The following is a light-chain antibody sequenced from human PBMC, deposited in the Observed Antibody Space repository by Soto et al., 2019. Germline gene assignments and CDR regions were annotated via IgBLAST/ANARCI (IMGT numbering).Light chain of an antibody. CDR3: EQYENYWT. V-gene: IGKV1-5*01. CDR2: DAS. CDR1: QSISSW. J-gene: IGKJ1*01. Sequence: DIRITQYPSTLSATAGHRDIITFRASQSISSWLAWYQQKPGKAPKLLIYDASNLESGVPSRFSGSGSGTEFTLTISNLQPDDIATYYCEQYENYWTFGQGTKV.